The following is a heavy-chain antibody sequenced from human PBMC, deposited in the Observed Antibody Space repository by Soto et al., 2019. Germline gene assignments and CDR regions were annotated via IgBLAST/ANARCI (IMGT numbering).Heavy chain of an antibody. CDR3: ARAGFSYGHLLF. D-gene: IGHD3-10*01. CDR2: VFYSGAT. CDR1: GGPIKTGDYY. J-gene: IGHJ4*02. V-gene: IGHV4-30-4*01. Sequence: SETLSLTCNVSGGPIKTGDYYWNWIRQPPGKGLEWIGYVFYSGATNYSPSLKSRAAISMDTSKNQFSLSLTSVTAADTAVYYCARAGFSYGHLLFWGQGIRVTVPQ.